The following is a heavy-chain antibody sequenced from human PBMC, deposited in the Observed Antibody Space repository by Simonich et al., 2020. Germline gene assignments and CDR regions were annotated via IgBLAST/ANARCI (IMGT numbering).Heavy chain of an antibody. Sequence: EVQLVESGGGLVQPGGSLRLSFAASGFTFSSYWMDWVRQAEGKGLVCVSRINSEGSSTSYADSVKGRFTISIDNAKNTLYLQRNSLSAEDTAVYYCARNRLDYWGQGTLVTVSS. CDR1: GFTFSSYW. CDR3: ARNRLDY. V-gene: IGHV3-74*01. CDR2: INSEGSST. J-gene: IGHJ4*02.